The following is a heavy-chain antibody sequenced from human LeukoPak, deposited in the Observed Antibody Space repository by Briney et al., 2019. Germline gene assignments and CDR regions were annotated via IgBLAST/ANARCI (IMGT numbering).Heavy chain of an antibody. CDR2: IDPSDSYT. CDR1: GYSFTSYW. Sequence: GESLKVSCKGSGYSFTSYWISWVRQMPGKGLEWMGRIDPSDSYTNYSPSFQGHVTISADKSISTAYLQWSSLKASDTAMYYCASPKRLPGAFDIWGQGTMVTVSS. J-gene: IGHJ3*02. D-gene: IGHD2-15*01. V-gene: IGHV5-10-1*01. CDR3: ASPKRLPGAFDI.